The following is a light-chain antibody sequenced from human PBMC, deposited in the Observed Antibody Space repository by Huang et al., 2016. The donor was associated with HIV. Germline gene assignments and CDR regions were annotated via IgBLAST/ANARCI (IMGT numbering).Light chain of an antibody. CDR1: QDISDY. CDR2: ATS. J-gene: IGKJ2*01. CDR3: QQYSDYPRT. Sequence: DIQMTQSPSSLSASVGDRVTITCRASQDISDYLAWFQQNPGKAPKSLIFATSTLNSGVPSRFSGSGSVTAFTLTIINLQPEDFATYYCQQYSDYPRTFGQGTKLDIK. V-gene: IGKV1-16*01.